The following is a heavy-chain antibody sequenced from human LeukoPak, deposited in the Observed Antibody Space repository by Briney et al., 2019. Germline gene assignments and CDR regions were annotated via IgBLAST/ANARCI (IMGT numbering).Heavy chain of an antibody. CDR3: ATFGVDYDMDV. V-gene: IGHV4-59*11. CDR2: IHYTGKP. Sequence: SETLSLTRSVSCGYLSGHYCTWIRQPPPKGLEWIGQIHYTGKPDYNPSLKSRITISVDTSKNQVSLQVSSVTAADSAIYYCATFGVDYDMDVWGHGTTVTVFS. D-gene: IGHD3-16*01. CDR1: CGYLSGHY. J-gene: IGHJ6*02.